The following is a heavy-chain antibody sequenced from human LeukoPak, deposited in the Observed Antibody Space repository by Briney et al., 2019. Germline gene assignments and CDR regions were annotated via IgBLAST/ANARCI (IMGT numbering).Heavy chain of an antibody. V-gene: IGHV3-21*01. J-gene: IGHJ6*02. Sequence: PGGSLRLSCAASGFTFSSYSMNWVRQAPGKGLEWVSSISGSSSYIYYADSMKGRFTISRDNAKNSLYLQMNSLRAEDTAVYYCARDADSSSWSMYYYYGMDVWGQGTTVTVSS. CDR2: ISGSSSYI. CDR1: GFTFSSYS. D-gene: IGHD6-13*01. CDR3: ARDADSSSWSMYYYYGMDV.